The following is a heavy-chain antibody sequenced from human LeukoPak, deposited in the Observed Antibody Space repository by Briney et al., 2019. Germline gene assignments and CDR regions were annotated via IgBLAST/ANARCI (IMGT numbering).Heavy chain of an antibody. CDR3: ASGVFSSGWYPDNFDC. V-gene: IGHV3-7*01. Sequence: GGSLRLSCAASGFSFSGYWMSWVRQAPGKGLEWVANIKHDGSDTFYVDSLKGRFTISRDNAKNSLYLQMNGLRAEDTALYYCASGVFSSGWYPDNFDCWGQGNLVTVSS. CDR1: GFSFSGYW. CDR2: IKHDGSDT. D-gene: IGHD6-19*01. J-gene: IGHJ4*02.